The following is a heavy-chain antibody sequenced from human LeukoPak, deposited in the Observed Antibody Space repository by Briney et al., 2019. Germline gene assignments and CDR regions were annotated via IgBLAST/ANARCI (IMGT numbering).Heavy chain of an antibody. CDR3: AREKTIVVVPAATYYYYYYMDV. CDR1: GGSISSYY. Sequence: KPSETLSLTCTVSGGSISSYYWSWIRQPAGKGLEWIGRIYTSGSTNYNPSLKSRVTMSVDTSKNQFSLKLSSVTAADTAVYYCAREKTIVVVPAATYYYYYYMDVWGKGTTVTISS. J-gene: IGHJ6*03. V-gene: IGHV4-4*07. D-gene: IGHD2-2*01. CDR2: IYTSGST.